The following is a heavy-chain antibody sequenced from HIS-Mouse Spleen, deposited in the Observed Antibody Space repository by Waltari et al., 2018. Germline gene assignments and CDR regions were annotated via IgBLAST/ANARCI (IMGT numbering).Heavy chain of an antibody. D-gene: IGHD3-22*01. V-gene: IGHV4-38-2*02. CDR3: AGSGVDSSGYYSFYFDY. CDR2: IYHSGST. Sequence: QVQLQESGPGLVKPSETMSLTCTVPGYPISSGYYWGWIRPPPGKGLEWIGSIYHSGSTYYNPSLKSRVTISVDTSKNQFSLKLSSVTAADTAVYYCAGSGVDSSGYYSFYFDYWGQGTLVTVSS. CDR1: GYPISSGYY. J-gene: IGHJ4*02.